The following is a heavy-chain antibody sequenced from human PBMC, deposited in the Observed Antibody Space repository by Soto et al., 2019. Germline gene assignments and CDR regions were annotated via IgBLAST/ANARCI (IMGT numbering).Heavy chain of an antibody. Sequence: QVQLVESGGGVVQPGRSLRLSCAASGFTFSSFSLHWVRQAPGKGLEWLALISYDESNKYNADSVKGRFPISRDNSKTTLYLPLNSLRPEDTAVYYCARTTAVAGTPEFDYWGQGTLVTVSS. CDR3: ARTTAVAGTPEFDY. D-gene: IGHD6-19*01. CDR2: ISYDESNK. J-gene: IGHJ4*02. V-gene: IGHV3-30-3*01. CDR1: GFTFSSFS.